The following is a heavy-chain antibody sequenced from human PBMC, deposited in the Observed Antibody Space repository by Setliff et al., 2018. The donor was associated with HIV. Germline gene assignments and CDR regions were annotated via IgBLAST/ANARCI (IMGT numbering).Heavy chain of an antibody. CDR1: GGSISSDDYY. CDR2: ITYSGSA. Sequence: NPSETLSLTCTVSGGSISSDDYYWNWIRQPPGKGLEWIGYITYSGSAYYNPSLKSRVTISIDTSNNQISLRLSSVTAADTAVYYCVRDDYGYNGKGFDYWGPGTLVTVSS. D-gene: IGHD4-17*01. V-gene: IGHV4-30-4*02. CDR3: VRDDYGYNGKGFDY. J-gene: IGHJ4*02.